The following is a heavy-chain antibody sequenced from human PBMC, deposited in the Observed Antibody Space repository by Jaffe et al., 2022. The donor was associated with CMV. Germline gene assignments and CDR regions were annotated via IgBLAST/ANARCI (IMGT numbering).Heavy chain of an antibody. CDR1: GGSISSSSYY. Sequence: QLQLQESGPGLVKPSETLSLTCTVSGGSISSSSYYWGWIRQPPGKGLEWIGSIYYSGSTYYNPSLKSRVTISVDTSKNQFSLKLSSVTAADTAVYYCARRRTTYSYGLDAFDIWGQGTMVTVSS. D-gene: IGHD5-18*01. CDR3: ARRRTTYSYGLDAFDI. V-gene: IGHV4-39*01. J-gene: IGHJ3*02. CDR2: IYYSGST.